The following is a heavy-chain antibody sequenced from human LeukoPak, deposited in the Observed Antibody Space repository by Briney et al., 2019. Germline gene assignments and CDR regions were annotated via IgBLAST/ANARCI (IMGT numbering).Heavy chain of an antibody. V-gene: IGHV1-2*02. CDR2: INPNSGGT. D-gene: IGHD6-13*01. Sequence: ASVKVSCKASGYTFTAYYMHWVRQPPGQGLDGMGWINPNSGGTNYAQNFQGRVTMTRDTSISTAYMELSRLRSDDTAVYYCARRVTAASGFDYWGQGTLVTVSS. J-gene: IGHJ4*02. CDR3: ARRVTAASGFDY. CDR1: GYTFTAYY.